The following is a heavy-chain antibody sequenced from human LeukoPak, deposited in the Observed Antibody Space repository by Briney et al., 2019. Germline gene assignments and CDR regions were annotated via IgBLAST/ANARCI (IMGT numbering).Heavy chain of an antibody. V-gene: IGHV3-7*01. CDR1: GFTFSSYW. CDR2: IKQDGSEK. J-gene: IGHJ5*02. CDR3: ARDCSGGSCHWFGH. Sequence: PGGSLRLSCAASGFTFSSYWMSWVRQAPGKGLEWVANIKQDGSEKYYVDSVKGRFTISRDNAKNSLYLQMNSLRAEDTAVYYCARDCSGGSCHWFGHWGQGTLVTVSS. D-gene: IGHD2-15*01.